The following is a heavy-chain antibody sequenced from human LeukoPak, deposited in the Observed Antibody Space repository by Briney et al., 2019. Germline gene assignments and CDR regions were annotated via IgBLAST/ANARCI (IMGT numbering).Heavy chain of an antibody. CDR1: GGSFSGYY. V-gene: IGHV4-34*01. D-gene: IGHD2-15*01. J-gene: IGHJ2*01. CDR3: ARGYCSGGSCYSFDTNWYFDL. CDR2: INHSGST. Sequence: PSEALSLTCAVYGGSFSGYYWSWIRQPPGKGLEWIGEINHSGSTNYNPSLKSRVTISVDTSKNQFSLKLSSVTAADTAVYYCARGYCSGGSCYSFDTNWYFDLWGRGTLVTVSS.